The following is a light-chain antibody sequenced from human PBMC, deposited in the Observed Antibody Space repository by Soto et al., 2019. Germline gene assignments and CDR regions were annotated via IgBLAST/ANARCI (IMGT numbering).Light chain of an antibody. J-gene: IGLJ3*02. Sequence: QPVLTQSPSASASLGASVKLTCTLSSGHSSYAIAWHQQKPKKGPRYLMKLTSDGRHTKGDGIPDRFSGSSTGAECYLTIPNLELVDEADYYCQTWGTGSWGFGGGTKVTVL. CDR2: LTSDGRH. V-gene: IGLV4-69*01. CDR1: SGHSSYA. CDR3: QTWGTGSWG.